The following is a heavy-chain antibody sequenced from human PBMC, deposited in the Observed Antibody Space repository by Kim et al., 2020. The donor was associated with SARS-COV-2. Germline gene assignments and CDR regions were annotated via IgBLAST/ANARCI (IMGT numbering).Heavy chain of an antibody. V-gene: IGHV4-34*01. J-gene: IGHJ4*01. Sequence: SETLSLTCAVYGGSFSGYYWSWIRQPPGRGLEWIGEINHSGSTNYNPSLKSRVTISVDTSKNQFSLKLSSVTAADTAVYYCARAKYTSSWYGGKYYFYY. CDR3: ARAKYTSSWYGGKYYFYY. D-gene: IGHD6-13*01. CDR1: GGSFSGYY. CDR2: INHSGST.